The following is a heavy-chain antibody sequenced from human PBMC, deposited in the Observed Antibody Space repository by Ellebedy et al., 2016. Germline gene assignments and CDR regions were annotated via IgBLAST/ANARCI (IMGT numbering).Heavy chain of an antibody. J-gene: IGHJ4*02. CDR3: ARELSGNFFDF. Sequence: SETLSLTXAVYGGSFSGYYWSWIRQPPGKGLEWIGEINHSGSTNYSPSLKSRVTMSIDKSKNQFSLKLTSVTAADTAVYYCARELSGNFFDFWGQGTLVTVSS. CDR2: INHSGST. V-gene: IGHV4-34*01. CDR1: GGSFSGYY. D-gene: IGHD1-26*01.